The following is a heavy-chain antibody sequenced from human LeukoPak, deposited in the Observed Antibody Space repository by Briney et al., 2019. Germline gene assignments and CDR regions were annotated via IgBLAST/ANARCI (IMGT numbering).Heavy chain of an antibody. J-gene: IGHJ4*01. CDR3: ENDQRYAFDY. V-gene: IGHV3-48*02. Sequence: VGSLRLSCATSGFSYSDYPMNWVRQAPGKGLGWVSNIRTSSEGANLAFYADSVKGRVTFSRDDAKNTLYLHMHSLRDDDTAVYHSENDQRYAFDYWGQGILVTVSS. D-gene: IGHD3-9*01. CDR2: IRTSSEGANLA. CDR1: GFSYSDYP.